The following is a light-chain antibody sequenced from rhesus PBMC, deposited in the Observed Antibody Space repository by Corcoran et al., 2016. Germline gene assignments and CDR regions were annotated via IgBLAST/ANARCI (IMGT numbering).Light chain of an antibody. CDR3: QQYSNWPYS. CDR1: QSVSSS. CDR2: GAT. V-gene: IGKV3-42*03. J-gene: IGKJ2*01. Sequence: EIVMTQSPATLSLSPGERATLSCRASQSVSSSLAWYQPKPGQAPRLLIDGATSRDTGLPDRFSGSGAGTEFTINISSLEPEDFAVYYCQQYSNWPYSFGQGTKVEIK.